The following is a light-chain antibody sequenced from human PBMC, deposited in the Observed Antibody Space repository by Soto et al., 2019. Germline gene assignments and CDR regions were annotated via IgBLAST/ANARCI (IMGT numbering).Light chain of an antibody. V-gene: IGKV3D-15*01. CDR1: QSVSSSY. CDR3: QQYNNWPPWT. CDR2: GAS. J-gene: IGKJ1*01. Sequence: IVFTHSPATLSLSPVERATLSCGSSQSVSSSYLAWYQQKPGQAPRLLIYGASSRATGIPDRFSGSGSGTEFTLTISSLQSEDFAVYYCQQYNNWPPWTFGQGTKVDI.